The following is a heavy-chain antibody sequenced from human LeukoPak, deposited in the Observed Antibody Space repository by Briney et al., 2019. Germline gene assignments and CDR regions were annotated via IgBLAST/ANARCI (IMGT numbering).Heavy chain of an antibody. CDR3: EVVPNY. J-gene: IGHJ4*02. CDR2: INPSDGSA. CDR1: GYTFTIYY. Sequence: GASVKVSCKASGYTFTIYYMQWVRQAPGQGLEWVGIINPSDGSASSAQKFQGRVTMTRDTSTSTVYMELSSLRSEDTAVYYCEVVPNYWGQGTLVTVSS. V-gene: IGHV1-46*01. D-gene: IGHD3-22*01.